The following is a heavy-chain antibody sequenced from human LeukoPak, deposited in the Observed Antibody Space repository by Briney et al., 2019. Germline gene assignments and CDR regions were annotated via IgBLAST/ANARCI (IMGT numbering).Heavy chain of an antibody. V-gene: IGHV1-69*13. CDR2: IIPIFGTA. CDR1: GGTFSSYA. Sequence: ASVKVSCKVSGGTFSSYAISWVRQAPGQGLEWMGGIIPIFGTANYAQKFQGRVTITADESTSTAYMELSSLRSEDTAVYYCARDYHTDYSNFGWFDPWGQGTLVTVSS. D-gene: IGHD4-11*01. CDR3: ARDYHTDYSNFGWFDP. J-gene: IGHJ5*02.